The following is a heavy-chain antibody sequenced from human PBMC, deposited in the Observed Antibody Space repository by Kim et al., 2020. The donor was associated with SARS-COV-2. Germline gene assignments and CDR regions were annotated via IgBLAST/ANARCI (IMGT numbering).Heavy chain of an antibody. CDR3: AKDIGEGLSGFNYFDY. Sequence: GGSLRLSCAASGFTFGDYAMHWVRQAPGKGLEWVSGISWNSGSIGYADSVKGRFTISRDNAKNSLYLQMNSLRAEDTALYYCAKDIGEGLSGFNYFDYWGQGALVTVAS. CDR1: GFTFGDYA. CDR2: ISWNSGSI. V-gene: IGHV3-9*01. J-gene: IGHJ4*02. D-gene: IGHD3-22*01.